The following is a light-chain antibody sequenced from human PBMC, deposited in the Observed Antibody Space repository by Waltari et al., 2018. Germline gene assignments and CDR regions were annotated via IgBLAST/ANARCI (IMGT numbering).Light chain of an antibody. V-gene: IGKV2-30*01. J-gene: IGKJ3*01. CDR1: QSLVYTDGNTY. CDR2: KVS. Sequence: GVMTQSPLSLPVTLGQPASISCRSGQSLVYTDGNTYLSWFQQRPGQSPRRLIYKVSNRDSGVPDRFSGSGSGTDFTLKISGVEAEDIGIYYCMQGIHWPFTFGPGTKVDIK. CDR3: MQGIHWPFT.